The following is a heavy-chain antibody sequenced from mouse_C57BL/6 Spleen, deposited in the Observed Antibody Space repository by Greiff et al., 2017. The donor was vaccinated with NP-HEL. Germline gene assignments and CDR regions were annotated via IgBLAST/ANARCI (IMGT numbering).Heavy chain of an antibody. CDR3: DRRTGTRAMDY. CDR2: ISSGGSYT. CDR1: GFTFSSYG. J-gene: IGHJ4*01. V-gene: IGHV5-6*02. Sequence: EVKVVESGGDLVKPGGSLKLSCAASGFTFSSYGMSWVRQTPDKRLEWVATISSGGSYTYYPDSVKGRFTISRDNAKNTLYLQMSSLKSEDTAMYYCDRRTGTRAMDYWGQGTSVTVSS. D-gene: IGHD4-1*01.